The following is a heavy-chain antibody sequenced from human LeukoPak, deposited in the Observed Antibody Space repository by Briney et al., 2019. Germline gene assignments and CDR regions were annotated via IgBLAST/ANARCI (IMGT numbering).Heavy chain of an antibody. CDR2: IKQDGSEK. J-gene: IGHJ4*02. CDR1: GFTFSSYS. CDR3: ARDPPDY. V-gene: IGHV3-7*01. Sequence: GGSLRLSCAASGFTFSSYSMNWVRQAPGKGLEWVANIKQDGSEKYYVDSVKGRFTISRDNAKNSLYLQMNSLRAEDTAVYYCARDPPDYWGQGTLVTVSS.